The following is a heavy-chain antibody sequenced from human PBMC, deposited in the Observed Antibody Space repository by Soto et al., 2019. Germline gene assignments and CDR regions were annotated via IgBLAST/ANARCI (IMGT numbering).Heavy chain of an antibody. D-gene: IGHD6-19*01. V-gene: IGHV3-23*01. J-gene: IGHJ3*01. CDR1: GFIFTHYA. CDR2: IGGRGNSA. Sequence: PGGSLRLSCAASGFIFTHYAISWVRQAPGKGLEWVSVIGGRGNSAYYADSVQGRFTISGDNSKNTLSLQMSSLTADDTAIYWCVREGRGCFDFWGRGTMVTVSS. CDR3: VREGRGCFDF.